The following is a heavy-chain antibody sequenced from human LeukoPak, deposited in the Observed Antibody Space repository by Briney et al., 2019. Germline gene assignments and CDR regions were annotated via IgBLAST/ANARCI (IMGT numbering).Heavy chain of an antibody. J-gene: IGHJ4*02. Sequence: RASVKVSCKASGGTFSSYAISWVRQAPGQGLEWMGGIIPIFGTANYAQKFQGRVTITADESMSTAYMELSSLRSDDTAVYYCARYITVGATYQHFDYWGQGTLVTVSS. CDR3: ARYITVGATYQHFDY. V-gene: IGHV1-69*13. CDR1: GGTFSSYA. CDR2: IIPIFGTA. D-gene: IGHD1-26*01.